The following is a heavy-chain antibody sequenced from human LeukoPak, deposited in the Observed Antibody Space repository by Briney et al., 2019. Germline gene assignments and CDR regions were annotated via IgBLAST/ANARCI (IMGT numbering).Heavy chain of an antibody. J-gene: IGHJ6*02. D-gene: IGHD3-3*01. CDR3: ARGVSVPADYDFWSGYFYISGGMDV. CDR1: VYTFTSYG. V-gene: IGHV1-18*01. Sequence: SVKVSCKASVYTFTSYGISWLRQAPGQGLEWMGWISAYNGNTNYAQKLQGRVTMTTDTSTSTAYMELRSLRSDDTAVYYCARGVSVPADYDFWSGYFYISGGMDVWGQGTTVTVSS. CDR2: ISAYNGNT.